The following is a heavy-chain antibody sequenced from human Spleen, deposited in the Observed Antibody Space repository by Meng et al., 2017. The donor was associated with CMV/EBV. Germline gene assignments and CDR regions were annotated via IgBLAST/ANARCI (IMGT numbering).Heavy chain of an antibody. CDR2: INPNSGGT. CDR1: GYTFTGYY. Sequence: ASVKVSCKASGYTFTGYYIHWVRQAPGQGLEWMGWINPNSGGTNYAQKFQDRVTMTRDTSISTAYMDLSRLRSDDTAVYYCARGCSSTNCYRESGWFDPWGQGTLVTVSS. D-gene: IGHD2-2*01. V-gene: IGHV1-2*02. CDR3: ARGCSSTNCYRESGWFDP. J-gene: IGHJ5*02.